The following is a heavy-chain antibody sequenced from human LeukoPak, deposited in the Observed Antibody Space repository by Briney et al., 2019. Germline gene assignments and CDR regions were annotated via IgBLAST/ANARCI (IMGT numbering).Heavy chain of an antibody. J-gene: IGHJ3*01. CDR2: IYYNGRT. D-gene: IGHD1-1*01. CDR1: GGSISSYY. V-gene: IGHV4-59*08. Sequence: TSETLSLTCTVSGGSISSYYWSWIRQPPGKGLEWIGYIYYNGRTTYNPSLSSRVTISVGMSKNQFSLKLSSVSAADTAIYYCARHGGTVAVNDAFDVWGQGTVVTVSS. CDR3: ARHGGTVAVNDAFDV.